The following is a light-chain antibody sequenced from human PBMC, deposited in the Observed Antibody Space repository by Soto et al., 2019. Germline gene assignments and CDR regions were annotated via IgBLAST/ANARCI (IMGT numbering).Light chain of an antibody. V-gene: IGKV3-20*01. CDR1: QSVTSNY. J-gene: IGKJ4*01. CDR3: HQYGDLPLT. CDR2: AAS. Sequence: EIVLTQSPGTLSLSPGERATLSCRASQSVTSNYLAWYQQKPGQAPRLLIYAASSSATGIPDRFSGSESGKDFTLTISRLEPEDFAVYYCHQYGDLPLTFGGGTKVEIK.